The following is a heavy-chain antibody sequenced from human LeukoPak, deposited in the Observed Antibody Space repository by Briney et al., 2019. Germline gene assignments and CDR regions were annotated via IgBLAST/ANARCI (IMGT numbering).Heavy chain of an antibody. CDR2: INHSGST. J-gene: IGHJ6*03. V-gene: IGHV4-34*01. CDR3: ASRSSSWYPSDRYYYYYMDV. CDR1: GGSFSGYY. D-gene: IGHD6-13*01. Sequence: SETLSLTCAVYGGSFSGYYRSWIRQPPGKGLEWIGEINHSGSTNYNPSLKSRVTISVDTSKNQFSLKLSSVTAADTAVYYCASRSSSWYPSDRYYYYYMDVWGKGTTVTVSS.